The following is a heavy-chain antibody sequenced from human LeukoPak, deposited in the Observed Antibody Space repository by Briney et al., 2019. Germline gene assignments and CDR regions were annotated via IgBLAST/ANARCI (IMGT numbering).Heavy chain of an antibody. J-gene: IGHJ6*02. CDR3: ASDRYCSSTSCRTHLFGYYYGMDV. CDR1: GYTFTSYG. D-gene: IGHD2-2*01. V-gene: IGHV1-69*13. CDR2: IIPIFGTA. Sequence: AASVKVSCRASGYTFTSYGISWVRQAPGQGLEWMGGIIPIFGTANYAQKFQGRVTITADESTSTAYMELSSLRSEDTAVYYCASDRYCSSTSCRTHLFGYYYGMDVWGQGTTVTVSS.